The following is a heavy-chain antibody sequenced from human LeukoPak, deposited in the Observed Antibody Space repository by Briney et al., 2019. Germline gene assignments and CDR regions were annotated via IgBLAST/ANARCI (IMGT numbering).Heavy chain of an antibody. Sequence: PGGSLRLSCAASGFTFSTYWMHWVRQAPGVGLVWVSFINSDGSGTGYADSVKGRFTVSRDNAKNTLYLQMNSLRAEDTAVYYCSYGSGREGYMDVWGKGTTVTVSS. CDR3: SYGSGREGYMDV. D-gene: IGHD3-10*01. CDR1: GFTFSTYW. V-gene: IGHV3-74*01. J-gene: IGHJ6*03. CDR2: INSDGSGT.